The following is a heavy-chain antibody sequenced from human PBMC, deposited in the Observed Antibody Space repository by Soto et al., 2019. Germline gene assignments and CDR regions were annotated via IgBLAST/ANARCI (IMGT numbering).Heavy chain of an antibody. D-gene: IGHD6-13*01. CDR2: ISGSGGST. J-gene: IGHJ6*02. CDR3: AKDLGSSWFNYYYYGMDV. CDR1: GFTFSSYA. V-gene: IGHV3-23*01. Sequence: EVQLLESGGGLVQPGGSLRLSCAASGFTFSSYAMSWVRQAPGKGLEWVSAISGSGGSTYYADSVKGRFTISRDNSKNTLYLQMNSLRAADTAVYYCAKDLGSSWFNYYYYGMDVWGQGTTVTVSS.